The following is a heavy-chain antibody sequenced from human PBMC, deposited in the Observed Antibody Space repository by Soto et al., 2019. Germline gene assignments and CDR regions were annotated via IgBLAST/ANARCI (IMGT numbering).Heavy chain of an antibody. V-gene: IGHV4-59*08. Sequence: QVQLQESGPGLVKPSETLSLTCTVSGGPISDYYWSWIRQAPGKGLEWIGYIHDSGRTNYNPSLKSRVAISVDTSKNQFSLKLSSVTAADTAVYYCARSQIYFGTGFDPWGKGTLVSVS. D-gene: IGHD3-10*01. CDR2: IHDSGRT. CDR1: GGPISDYY. CDR3: ARSQIYFGTGFDP. J-gene: IGHJ5*02.